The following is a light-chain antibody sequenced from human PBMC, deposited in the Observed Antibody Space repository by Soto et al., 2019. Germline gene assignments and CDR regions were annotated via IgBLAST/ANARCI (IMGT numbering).Light chain of an antibody. V-gene: IGKV1-39*01. CDR1: QSISKY. J-gene: IGKJ1*01. Sequence: DIQLTQSPSSLSASVGDRVTITCRASQSISKYLNWFQQKPGKAPTLLIYTTSTLQNEVPSRFSGSGSGTDFTLTISSLQPEDFATYYCQQSDSTPWTFGQGTKVEIK. CDR3: QQSDSTPWT. CDR2: TTS.